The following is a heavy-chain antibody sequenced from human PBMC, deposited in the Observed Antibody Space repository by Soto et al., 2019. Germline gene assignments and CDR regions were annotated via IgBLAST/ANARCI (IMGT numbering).Heavy chain of an antibody. V-gene: IGHV4-39*01. J-gene: IGHJ5*02. D-gene: IGHD1-26*01. Sequence: QLQLQESGPGLVKPSETLSLSCTVSGGSMRSGSDCWGWMRQSPEKGLEWIGCIFYSGTSFYNPALTNRVPRFVDRSKTQFSRQLPSLTASDAAVYYCARHKSREGWVDPWGQGTLVTVSS. CDR2: IFYSGTS. CDR3: ARHKSREGWVDP. CDR1: GGSMRSGSDC.